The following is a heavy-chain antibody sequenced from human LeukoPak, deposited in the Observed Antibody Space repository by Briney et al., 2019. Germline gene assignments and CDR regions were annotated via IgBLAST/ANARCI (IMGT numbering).Heavy chain of an antibody. J-gene: IGHJ5*02. D-gene: IGHD3-3*01. CDR3: ARGGRITIFGVVIYLPSLDPNWFDP. CDR2: INPSGGST. Sequence: GASVKVSCKASGYTFTSYYMHWVRQAPGQGLEWMGIINPSGGSTSYAQKFQGRVTMTRDMSTSTVYMELSSLRSEDTAVYYCARGGRITIFGVVIYLPSLDPNWFDPWGRGTLVTVSS. V-gene: IGHV1-46*01. CDR1: GYTFTSYY.